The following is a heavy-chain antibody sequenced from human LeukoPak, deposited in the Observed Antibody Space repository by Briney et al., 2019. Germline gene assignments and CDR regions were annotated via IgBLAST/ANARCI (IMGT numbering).Heavy chain of an antibody. Sequence: PSETLSLTCTVSGGSISSGGYYWSWIRQHPGKGLEWIGYIYYSGSTYYNPPLKSRVTISVDTSKNQFSPKLSSVTAADTAVYYCARVPKPYYYDSSGYWDAFDIWGQGTMVTVSS. CDR3: ARVPKPYYYDSSGYWDAFDI. J-gene: IGHJ3*02. CDR1: GGSISSGGYY. CDR2: IYYSGST. V-gene: IGHV4-31*03. D-gene: IGHD3-22*01.